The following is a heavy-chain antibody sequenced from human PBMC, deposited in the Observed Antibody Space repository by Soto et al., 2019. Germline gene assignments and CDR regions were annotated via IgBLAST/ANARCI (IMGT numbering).Heavy chain of an antibody. CDR1: GFTFSSYG. CDR2: IRYDGSNK. V-gene: IGHV3-33*01. D-gene: IGHD6-13*01. CDR3: ARDDSSYFQH. J-gene: IGHJ1*01. Sequence: GGSLRLSCAASGFTFSSYGMHWVRQAPGKGLEWVAVIRYDGSNKYYADSVKGRFTISRDNSKNTLYLQMNSLRAEDTAVYYCARDDSSYFQHWGQGTLVTVSS.